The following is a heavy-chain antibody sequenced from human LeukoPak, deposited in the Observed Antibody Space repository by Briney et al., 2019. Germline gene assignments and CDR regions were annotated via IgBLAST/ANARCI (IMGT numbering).Heavy chain of an antibody. D-gene: IGHD1-26*01. CDR1: GFTFSSYA. V-gene: IGHV3-66*01. CDR2: IYRNGSS. CDR3: TRSVGGSWEGFDY. J-gene: IGHJ4*02. Sequence: GGSLRLSCAASGFTFSSYAMSWVRLAPGKGLECVSVIYRNGSSYYADSVRGRFTISRDNSKSTLYLQMSSLRVDDTATYYCTRSVGGSWEGFDYWGQGTLVTVSS.